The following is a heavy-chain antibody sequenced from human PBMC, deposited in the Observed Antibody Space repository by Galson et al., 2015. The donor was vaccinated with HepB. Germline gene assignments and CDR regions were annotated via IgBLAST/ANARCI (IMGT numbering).Heavy chain of an antibody. J-gene: IGHJ4*02. CDR3: AKETYSKGVAGTPFDY. CDR2: ISGSGGST. D-gene: IGHD6-19*01. Sequence: SLRLSCAASGFTFSSYAMSWVRQAPGKGLEWVSAISGSGGSTYYADSVKGRFTISRDNSKNTLYLQMNSLRAEDTAVYYCAKETYSKGVAGTPFDYWGQGTLVTVSS. CDR1: GFTFSSYA. V-gene: IGHV3-23*01.